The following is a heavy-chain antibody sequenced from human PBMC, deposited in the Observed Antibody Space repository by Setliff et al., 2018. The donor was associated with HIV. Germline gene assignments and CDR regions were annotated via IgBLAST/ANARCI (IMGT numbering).Heavy chain of an antibody. J-gene: IGHJ4*02. D-gene: IGHD3-16*01. Sequence: LSLTCTVSGGSINSGSYYWGWIRQPPEKGLEWIGTMFYSGSTYYNPSLKSRVTIFIDTSKNQFSLRLSSVTAADTAVYYCARFYDYYGHRLDYWGQGTQVTVSS. CDR1: GGSINSGSYY. CDR3: ARFYDYYGHRLDY. V-gene: IGHV4-39*01. CDR2: MFYSGST.